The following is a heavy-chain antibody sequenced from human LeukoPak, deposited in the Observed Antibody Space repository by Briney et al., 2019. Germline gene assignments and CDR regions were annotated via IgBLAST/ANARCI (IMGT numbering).Heavy chain of an antibody. J-gene: IGHJ1*01. CDR3: ARRRYYDGSGYLE. Sequence: PGGSLRLSCAASGFTFSSYAMNWVRQAPGKGLEWIGTIYFSGRTYYSPSLKSRVTMSVDPSNNQFSLNLRSLTAADTAVYYCARRRYYDGSGYLEWGQGTLLSVSS. D-gene: IGHD3-22*01. V-gene: IGHV4-39*01. CDR2: IYFSGRT. CDR1: GFTFSSYA.